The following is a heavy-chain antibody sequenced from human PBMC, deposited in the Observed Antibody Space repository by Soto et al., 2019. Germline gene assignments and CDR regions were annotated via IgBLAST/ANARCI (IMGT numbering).Heavy chain of an antibody. J-gene: IGHJ6*02. Sequence: GGSLRLSCAASGFSFSSYAMSWVRQAPGKGLEWVSTISGTGRSTYYADSVRGRFTISRDNSKNTLYLQVNSLRAEDTAVYYCARDLKFVDIVSTIVHQYSFSGMDVWGQGTTVTVSS. CDR1: GFSFSSYA. CDR3: ARDLKFVDIVSTIVHQYSFSGMDV. V-gene: IGHV3-23*01. D-gene: IGHD5-12*01. CDR2: ISGTGRST.